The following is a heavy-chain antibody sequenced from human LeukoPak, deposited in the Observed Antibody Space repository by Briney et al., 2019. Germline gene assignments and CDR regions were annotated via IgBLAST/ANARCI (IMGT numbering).Heavy chain of an antibody. D-gene: IGHD3-10*01. CDR1: GGTFSSYA. CDR3: ARSPLYGSGSYYRPRNWFDP. CDR2: IIPIFGTA. J-gene: IGHJ5*02. V-gene: IGHV1-69*13. Sequence: SVKVSCKASGGTFSSYAISWVRQAPGQGLEWMGGIIPIFGTANYAQKFQGRVTITADESTSTAYMELSSLRSEDTAVYYCARSPLYGSGSYYRPRNWFDPWGQGTLVTVSS.